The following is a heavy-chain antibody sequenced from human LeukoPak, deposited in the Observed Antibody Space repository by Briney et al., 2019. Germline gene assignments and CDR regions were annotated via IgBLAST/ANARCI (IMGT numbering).Heavy chain of an antibody. J-gene: IGHJ4*02. V-gene: IGHV3-53*01. CDR1: GVTVSSNY. CDR3: ARDLAAGGTYPHY. D-gene: IGHD6-13*01. CDR2: IYSDDST. Sequence: GGSLRLSCAASGVTVSSNYMSWGCQAPGKGPEWVSVIYSDDSTYYADSVKGRFTISRDTSKNTLYLQMNSLRTDDTAVYYCARDLAAGGTYPHYWGQGTLVSVSS.